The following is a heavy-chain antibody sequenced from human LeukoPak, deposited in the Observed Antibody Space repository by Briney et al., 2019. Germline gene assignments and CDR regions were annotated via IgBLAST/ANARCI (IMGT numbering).Heavy chain of an antibody. V-gene: IGHV1-24*01. Sequence: GASVKVSCKASGYTFAAYYMHWVRQAPGKGLEWMGGFDPEDGETIYAQKFQGRVTMTEDTSTDTAYMELSSLRSEDTAVYYCATGHSGYDTIDYWGQGTLVTVSS. J-gene: IGHJ4*02. CDR2: FDPEDGET. D-gene: IGHD5-12*01. CDR1: GYTFAAYY. CDR3: ATGHSGYDTIDY.